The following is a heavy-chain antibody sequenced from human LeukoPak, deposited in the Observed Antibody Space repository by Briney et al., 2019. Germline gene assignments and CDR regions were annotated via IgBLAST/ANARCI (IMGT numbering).Heavy chain of an antibody. D-gene: IGHD2-2*01. CDR1: GYTFTSYG. Sequence: ASVTVPCKASGYTFTSYGISWVRQAPGQGLEGMGWISAYNGNTNYAQKLQGRVTMTTDTSTSTAYMELRSLRSDDTAVYYCARVYQLANQVLDYWGQGTLVTVSS. V-gene: IGHV1-18*04. CDR2: ISAYNGNT. J-gene: IGHJ4*02. CDR3: ARVYQLANQVLDY.